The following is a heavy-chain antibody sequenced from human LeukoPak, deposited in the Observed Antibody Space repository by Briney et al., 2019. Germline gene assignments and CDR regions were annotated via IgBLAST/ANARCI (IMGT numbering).Heavy chain of an antibody. CDR3: ARSPYYYGSGTYYDY. J-gene: IGHJ4*02. V-gene: IGHV4-4*07. CDR2: FYTSGST. Sequence: SETLSLTCTVSGGSISSYYWSWIRQPAGKGLEWIGRFYTSGSTNYNPSLKSQVTISVDKSKNQFSLKLSSVTAADTAVYYCARSPYYYGSGTYYDYWGQGTLVTVSS. CDR1: GGSISSYY. D-gene: IGHD3-10*01.